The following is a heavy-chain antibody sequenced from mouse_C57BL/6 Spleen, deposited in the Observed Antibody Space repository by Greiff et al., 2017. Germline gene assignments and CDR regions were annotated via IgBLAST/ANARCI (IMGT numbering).Heavy chain of an antibody. CDR2: ISSGGSYT. Sequence: EVQGVESGGDLVKPGGSLKLSCAASGFTFNSYGMSWVRQTPDKRLEWVATISSGGSYTYYPDSLKGRFTISRDTAKNTLYLQMSSLKSEDTAMYYCARGGDWGQGTTLTVSS. CDR1: GFTFNSYG. J-gene: IGHJ2*01. V-gene: IGHV5-6*01. CDR3: ARGGD.